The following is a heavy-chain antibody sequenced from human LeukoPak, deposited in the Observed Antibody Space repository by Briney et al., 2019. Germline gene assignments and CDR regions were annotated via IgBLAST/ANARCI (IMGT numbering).Heavy chain of an antibody. CDR2: IYHSGAT. J-gene: IGHJ1*01. Sequence: SETLSLTCIVSGHSIINSFYWGWIRPPPGKGLEWIGSIYHSGATYYNPSLKSRVTISVDTSKNQFSLKLKSVTATDTAVYYCARAVDSSGFSSFQYWGQGTLVTVSS. CDR1: GHSIINSFY. D-gene: IGHD3-22*01. CDR3: ARAVDSSGFSSFQY. V-gene: IGHV4-38-2*02.